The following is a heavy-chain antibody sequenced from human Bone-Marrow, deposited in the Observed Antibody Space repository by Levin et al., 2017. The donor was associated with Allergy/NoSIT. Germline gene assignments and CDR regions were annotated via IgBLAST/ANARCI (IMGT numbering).Heavy chain of an antibody. J-gene: IGHJ4*02. V-gene: IGHV4-34*01. CDR1: GGSFSGYY. D-gene: IGHD6-13*01. CDR2: INHSGST. CDR3: ARRSSSWSIHFDY. Sequence: PSETLSLTCAVYGGSFSGYYWSWIRQPPGKGLEWIGEINHSGSTNYNPSLKSRVTISVDTSKNQFSLKLSSVTAADTAVYYCARRSSSWSIHFDYWGQGTLVTVSS.